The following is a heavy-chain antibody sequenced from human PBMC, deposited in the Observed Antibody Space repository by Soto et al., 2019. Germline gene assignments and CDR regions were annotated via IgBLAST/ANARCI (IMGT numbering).Heavy chain of an antibody. J-gene: IGHJ4*02. D-gene: IGHD6-19*01. CDR3: AKRTMSSVWPFDY. CDR1: GFTFSNYA. V-gene: IGHV3-23*01. Sequence: EVQLLESGGGLVQPGGSLRLSCAASGFTFSNYAMTWVRQAPGKGLEWVSVISGSGGNTYYADSVKGRFTIARDNSQNTLSLQMNSLRAEDTAVYYCAKRTMSSVWPFDYWGQGTLVTVFS. CDR2: ISGSGGNT.